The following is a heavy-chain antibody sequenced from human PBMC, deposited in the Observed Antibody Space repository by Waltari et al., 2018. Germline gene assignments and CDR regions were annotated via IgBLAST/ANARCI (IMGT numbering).Heavy chain of an antibody. CDR1: GYTFASYD. V-gene: IGHV1-8*01. CDR2: MDPNSGNT. Sequence: QVQLVQSEGEVKQPGVSVQDSCKASGYTFASYDINWVRQATRQGLEWMGRMDPNSGNTGYAQKFQGRVTMTRNTTISTAYMELTSLRSEDTAVYYCARARADWGQGTLVTVSS. J-gene: IGHJ4*02. CDR3: ARARAD.